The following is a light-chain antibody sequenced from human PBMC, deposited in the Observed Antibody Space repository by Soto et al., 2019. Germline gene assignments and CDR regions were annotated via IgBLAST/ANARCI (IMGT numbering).Light chain of an antibody. Sequence: DIQMTQSPSTLSASVEDRVTIICRASQSVSTRLAWYQQKPGKAPKLLVYVASTLQSGVLSRFSGSGSGTDFSLSINSLQPEDFATYYCQQSGSSPITFGQGARPEIK. CDR3: QQSGSSPIT. CDR2: VAS. J-gene: IGKJ5*01. CDR1: QSVSTR. V-gene: IGKV1-5*02.